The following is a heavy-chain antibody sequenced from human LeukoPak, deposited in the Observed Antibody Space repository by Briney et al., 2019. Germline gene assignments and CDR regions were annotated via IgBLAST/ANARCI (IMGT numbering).Heavy chain of an antibody. Sequence: GASVEVPFKFWRYIHRRYYMHWVRRPCTRGLEWMGWINPNSGGTHYAQKFQGRVTMTRDPSISTAYMELSRLRSDDTAVYYCARDPGDSYPRGDYWGRGTLVTVSS. CDR2: INPNSGGT. CDR1: RYIHRRYY. J-gene: IGHJ4*01. V-gene: IGHV1-2*02. CDR3: ARDPGDSYPRGDY. D-gene: IGHD5-18*01.